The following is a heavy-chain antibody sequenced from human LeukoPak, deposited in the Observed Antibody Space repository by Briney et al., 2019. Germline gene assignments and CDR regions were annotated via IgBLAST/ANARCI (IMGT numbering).Heavy chain of an antibody. Sequence: GGSLRLSCAASGFTFSSYEMNWVRQAPGQGLEWVSYISSSGSTIYYADSVKGRFTISRDNAKNSLYLQMNSLRAEATAVYYCARVGDGYNYHHFDYWGQGTLVTVFS. CDR1: GFTFSSYE. J-gene: IGHJ4*02. V-gene: IGHV3-48*03. CDR2: ISSSGSTI. CDR3: ARVGDGYNYHHFDY. D-gene: IGHD5-24*01.